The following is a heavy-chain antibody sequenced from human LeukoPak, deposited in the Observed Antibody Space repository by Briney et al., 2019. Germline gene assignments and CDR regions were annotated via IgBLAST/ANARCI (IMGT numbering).Heavy chain of an antibody. J-gene: IGHJ5*02. CDR1: GGTFSSYA. D-gene: IGHD2-21*02. V-gene: IGHV1-69*06. Sequence: SVKVSCKASGGTFSSYAISWVRQAPGQGLDWMGGIIPIFGTANYAQKFQGRVTITADKSTSTAYMELSSLRSEDTAVYYCARGVTAKNWFDPWGQGTLVTVSS. CDR2: IIPIFGTA. CDR3: ARGVTAKNWFDP.